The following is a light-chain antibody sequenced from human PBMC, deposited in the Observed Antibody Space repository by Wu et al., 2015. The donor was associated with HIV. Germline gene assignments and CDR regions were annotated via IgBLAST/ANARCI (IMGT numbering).Light chain of an antibody. CDR2: GVS. Sequence: ATLSCXDQQRLLSATLDLGTSTDTSGHGLPTNSSIYGVSSRATGIPDRFSGSGSGTDFTLTISRLEPEDFVVYYCQQYGSSQWTFGQGTKVEI. J-gene: IGKJ1*01. CDR3: QQYGSSQWT. V-gene: IGKV3-20*01. CDR1: QRLLSAT.